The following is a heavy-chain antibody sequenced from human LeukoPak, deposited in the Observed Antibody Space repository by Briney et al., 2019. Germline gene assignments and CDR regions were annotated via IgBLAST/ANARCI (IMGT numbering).Heavy chain of an antibody. D-gene: IGHD6-19*01. CDR2: ICSGGST. Sequence: SETLSLTCTVSGGSISSYCWSWIRQAAGKGLEWIGRICSGGSTNYNPSLKSRVTVSGDTSKNQFSLKLSSVTAADTAVYYCARRSVVVAAGDAFDVWGQGTMVTDSS. CDR1: GGSISSYC. CDR3: ARRSVVVAAGDAFDV. V-gene: IGHV4-4*07. J-gene: IGHJ3*01.